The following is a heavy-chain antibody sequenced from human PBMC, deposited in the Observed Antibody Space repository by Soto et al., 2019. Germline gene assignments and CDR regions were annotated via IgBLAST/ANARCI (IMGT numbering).Heavy chain of an antibody. CDR2: ITSSGTYT. J-gene: IGHJ6*02. V-gene: IGHV3-11*05. CDR1: GFTFSDYY. CDR3: ARDKNKVNGLDV. Sequence: QVRLVESGGGLVKPGGSLRLSCSLSGFTFSDYYMSWIRQAPGKGLEWISYITSSGTYTMYADSVKGRFTISRDNASNSVYLQMNNLRADDTAVYYCARDKNKVNGLDVWGQGTTVTVSS.